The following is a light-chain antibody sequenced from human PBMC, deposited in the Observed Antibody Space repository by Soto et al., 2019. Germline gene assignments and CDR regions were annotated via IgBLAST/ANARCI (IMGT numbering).Light chain of an antibody. Sequence: EIVMTQSPATLSVSPGEGATLSCKASQNVYNNLAWYQQRPGQPPRLLIYDASTRATGISARFSGSGYGTDFTLTIRSLRSEAFAVYFCQQCRNWPLTFGGGTKVEIK. J-gene: IGKJ4*01. CDR1: QNVYNN. CDR3: QQCRNWPLT. CDR2: DAS. V-gene: IGKV3-15*01.